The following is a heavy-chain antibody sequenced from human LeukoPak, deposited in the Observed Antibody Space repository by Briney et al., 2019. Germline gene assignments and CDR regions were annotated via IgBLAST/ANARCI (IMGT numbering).Heavy chain of an antibody. J-gene: IGHJ4*02. CDR2: INTSGANT. CDR3: AKHLARLGPYFDY. D-gene: IGHD3/OR15-3a*01. Sequence: SGGSLRLSCAASGFTFSSHSMNWVRQAPGKGLEWVSTINTSGANTYYADSVKGRFTISRDNSKNTLYLQMNGLRAEDAALYYCAKHLARLGPYFDYWGQGILVTVSS. V-gene: IGHV3-23*01. CDR1: GFTFSSHS.